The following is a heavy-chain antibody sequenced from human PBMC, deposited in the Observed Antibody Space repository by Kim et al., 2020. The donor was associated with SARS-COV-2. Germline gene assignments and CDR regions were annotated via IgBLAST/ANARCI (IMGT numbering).Heavy chain of an antibody. V-gene: IGHV3-66*01. CDR2: IYSGGST. CDR1: GFTVSSNY. D-gene: IGHD3-10*01. J-gene: IGHJ3*02. CDR3: ARVVNVLLWFGEPPAAFDI. Sequence: GGSLRLSCAASGFTVSSNYMSWVRQAPGKGLEWVSVIYSGGSTYYADSVKGRFTISRDNSKNTLYLQMNSLRAEDTAVYYCARVVNVLLWFGEPPAAFDIWGQGTMVTVSS.